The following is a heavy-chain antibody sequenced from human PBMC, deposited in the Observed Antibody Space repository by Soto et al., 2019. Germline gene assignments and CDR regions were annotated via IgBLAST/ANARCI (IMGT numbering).Heavy chain of an antibody. J-gene: IGHJ4*02. Sequence: SVKVSCKASGGSLSTNPISWVRQAPGQGLEWMGGTGSGTGPGNNAQKFQGRLTVTADKSTSTVYMELTNLSSEDMAVYYCARRDSGGFFRFFDSWGQGTLVTVSS. CDR2: TGSGTGPG. CDR3: ARRDSGGFFRFFDS. D-gene: IGHD2-15*01. V-gene: IGHV1-69*06. CDR1: GGSLSTNP.